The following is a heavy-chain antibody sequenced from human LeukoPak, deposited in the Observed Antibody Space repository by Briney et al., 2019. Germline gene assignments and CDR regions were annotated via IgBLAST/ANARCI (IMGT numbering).Heavy chain of an antibody. CDR2: ISRSGGTT. Sequence: PGGSLRLSCAASGFTFSSYDMTWVRQTPGKGLEWVALISRSGGTTYYAGSVKGRFTISRDNPKNTLYLQMNSLRAEDTAEYYCAKRGGTESFYYYYYMDVWGKGTTVTVSS. CDR3: AKRGGTESFYYYYYMDV. J-gene: IGHJ6*03. D-gene: IGHD2-15*01. V-gene: IGHV3-23*01. CDR1: GFTFSSYD.